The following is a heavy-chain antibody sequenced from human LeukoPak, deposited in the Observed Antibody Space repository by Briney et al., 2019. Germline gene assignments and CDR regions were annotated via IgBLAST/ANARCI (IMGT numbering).Heavy chain of an antibody. CDR2: ISWNSGSI. J-gene: IGHJ4*02. CDR1: GFTFDDYA. Sequence: PGRSLRLSCAASGFTFDDYAMHWVRQDPGEGLEGVAGISWNSGSIGYADSVKGRFTISRDNAKNSLYLQMNSLRAEDTAVYYCARASGIDYTDMVDSWGRGTLVTVSA. V-gene: IGHV3-9*01. CDR3: ARASGIDYTDMVDS. D-gene: IGHD1-26*01.